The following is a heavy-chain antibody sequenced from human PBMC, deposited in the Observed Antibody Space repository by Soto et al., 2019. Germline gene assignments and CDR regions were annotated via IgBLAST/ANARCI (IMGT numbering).Heavy chain of an antibody. Sequence: EVQLLESGGGLVQPGGSLRLSCAASGFPFTSYGVSWVRQAPGKGLEWVSTINTNGNRHYADSVKGRFTISRDSSESMLYLDMNTLGAEDTALYYCATTLGVGHYPFRHWGQGPLVTVSS. J-gene: IGHJ4*02. CDR3: ATTLGVGHYPFRH. CDR2: INTNGNR. V-gene: IGHV3-23*01. D-gene: IGHD1-26*01. CDR1: GFPFTSYG.